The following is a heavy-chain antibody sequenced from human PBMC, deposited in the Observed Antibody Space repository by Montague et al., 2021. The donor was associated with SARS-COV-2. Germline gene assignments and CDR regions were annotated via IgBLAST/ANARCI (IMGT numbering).Heavy chain of an antibody. Sequence: SETLSLTCTVSGGSISSSSYYWGWIRQPPGKGLEWIGSIYYSGSTYYNPSLKSRVTISADTSKNQFSLKLSSVTAADTAVYYCARALVRGGDFDYWGQGTLVTVSS. V-gene: IGHV4-39*01. CDR3: ARALVRGGDFDY. CDR1: GGSISSSSYY. D-gene: IGHD3-10*01. CDR2: IYYSGST. J-gene: IGHJ4*02.